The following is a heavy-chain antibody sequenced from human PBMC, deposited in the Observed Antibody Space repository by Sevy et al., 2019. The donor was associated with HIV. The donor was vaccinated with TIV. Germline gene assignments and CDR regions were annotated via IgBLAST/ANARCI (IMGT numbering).Heavy chain of an antibody. D-gene: IGHD3-16*01. CDR2: SNPSGGYT. V-gene: IGHV1-46*01. CDR1: GYTLTSHY. CDR3: AILAAASGLDYMDV. J-gene: IGHJ6*03. Sequence: ASVKVSCKASGYTLTSHYMHWVRQAPGQGLEWMGISNPSGGYTRYAQKFQGTVIMTRDTSTSTAYMELSSLRSDDTAVYYCAILAAASGLDYMDVWGKGTTVTVSS.